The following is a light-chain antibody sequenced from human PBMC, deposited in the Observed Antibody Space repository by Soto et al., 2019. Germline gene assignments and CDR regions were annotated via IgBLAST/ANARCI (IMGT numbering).Light chain of an antibody. V-gene: IGKV4-1*01. Sequence: IVMTQSPDSLALSLAERATINCKSSRRIFYNGNNKNFLAWYQQKPGQAPKLLIYWASTRESGVPDRFTGSESGTDFTLTISSLQPEDLAVYYCQQFYDTPPTFGGGTKVDI. CDR1: RRIFYNGNNKNF. CDR3: QQFYDTPPT. J-gene: IGKJ4*01. CDR2: WAS.